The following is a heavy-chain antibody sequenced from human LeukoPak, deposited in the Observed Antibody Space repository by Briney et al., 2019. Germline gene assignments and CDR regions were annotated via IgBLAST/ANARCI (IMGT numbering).Heavy chain of an antibody. CDR1: GFTFSSYW. V-gene: IGHV3-20*04. J-gene: IGHJ4*02. D-gene: IGHD4-17*01. CDR2: INWNGGST. Sequence: PGGSLRLSCAASGFTFSSYWMSWVRQAPGKGLEWVSGINWNGGSTGYADSVKGRFTISRDNAKNSLYLQMNSLRAEDTALYYCARGGLTTVTTFSSYWGQGTLVTVSS. CDR3: ARGGLTTVTTFSSY.